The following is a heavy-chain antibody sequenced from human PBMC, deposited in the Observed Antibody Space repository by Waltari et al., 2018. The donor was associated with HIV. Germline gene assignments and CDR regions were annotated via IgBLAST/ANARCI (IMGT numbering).Heavy chain of an antibody. D-gene: IGHD1-26*01. CDR3: AAGITWGKGDYYLMDV. CDR2: IYYSART. CDR1: GVSISSGGSY. Sequence: QIQLEESGPGLVKPSQTLSLTCNVSGVSISSGGSYLHWFRPLPGKGLQWIGYIYYSARTYYNPPLNGGVSMSVDISKGQFSLKVNSGTAADTAVYYCAAGITWGKGDYYLMDVWGKGTAVTVSS. V-gene: IGHV4-31*03. J-gene: IGHJ6*03.